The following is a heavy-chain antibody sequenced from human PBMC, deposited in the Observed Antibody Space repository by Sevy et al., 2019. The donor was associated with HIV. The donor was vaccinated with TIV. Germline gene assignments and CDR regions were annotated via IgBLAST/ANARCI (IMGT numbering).Heavy chain of an antibody. J-gene: IGHJ4*02. V-gene: IGHV4-39*01. CDR2: VYYTGTT. CDR3: AGSYYNFWNGYYNPFDS. Sequence: SDTLSLTCAVPGDSISSNNYYWGWIRQSPGKGLEWIGIVYYTGTTYYNPSLKSRVTISVDTSKSQFSLRLSSVTAADTAVYFCAGSYYNFWNGYYNPFDSWGQGTLVTVSS. CDR1: GDSISSNNYY. D-gene: IGHD3-3*01.